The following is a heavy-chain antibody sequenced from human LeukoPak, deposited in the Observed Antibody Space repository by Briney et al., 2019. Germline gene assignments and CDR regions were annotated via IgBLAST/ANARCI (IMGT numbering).Heavy chain of an antibody. V-gene: IGHV3-21*01. J-gene: IGHJ3*02. D-gene: IGHD5-18*01. CDR3: ARDWQWLDAFDI. CDR1: GFTFSSYS. CDR2: ISSSSSYI. Sequence: GGSLRLSCAAPGFTFSSYSMNWVRQAPGKGLEWVSSISSSSSYIYYADSVKGRFTMSRDNAKSTLYLQMISLRAEDTAVYYCARDWQWLDAFDIWGQGTMVTVSS.